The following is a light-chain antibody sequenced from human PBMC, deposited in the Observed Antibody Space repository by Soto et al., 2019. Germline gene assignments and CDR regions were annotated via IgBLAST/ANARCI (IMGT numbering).Light chain of an antibody. J-gene: IGKJ4*01. CDR3: HYYGGP. CDR1: QSDTNAY. Sequence: EMVVTQSPGTLSLSTGERATLSCRASQSDTNAYLTWYQQKPGQAPRLLIYGASTRATGIPDRFSGSGSGTDFTLTISRVEPEDVAVYYCHYYGGPFGGGTKIEIK. V-gene: IGKV3-20*01. CDR2: GAS.